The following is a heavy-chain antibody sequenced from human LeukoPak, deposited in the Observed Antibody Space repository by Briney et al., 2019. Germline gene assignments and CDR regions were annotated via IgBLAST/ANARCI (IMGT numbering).Heavy chain of an antibody. D-gene: IGHD3-22*01. V-gene: IGHV1-2*02. CDR1: GYTFTGYY. CDR3: ARGIADYYDSSGYLFGLMDV. CDR2: VNPNSGDT. Sequence: ASVKVSCKASGYTFTGYYLHWVRQAPGQGLEWMGCVNPNSGDTNYAQKFQGSVTMTRDTSISTVYMELSRLRSDDTAVYYCARGIADYYDSSGYLFGLMDVWGKGTTVTVSS. J-gene: IGHJ6*03.